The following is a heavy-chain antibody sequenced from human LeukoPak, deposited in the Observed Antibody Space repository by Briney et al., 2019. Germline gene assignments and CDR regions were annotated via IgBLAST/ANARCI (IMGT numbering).Heavy chain of an antibody. CDR3: ARYEVVSGSSWFDP. CDR1: GYTFTSYG. CDR2: ISAYNGNT. J-gene: IGHJ5*02. D-gene: IGHD1-14*01. Sequence: GASVKVSCKASGYTFTSYGISWVRQAPGRGLEWVGWISAYNGNTNYAQKLQGRVTMTTDTSTSTAYMELRSLRSDDTAVYYCARYEVVSGSSWFDPWGQGTLVTVSS. V-gene: IGHV1-18*01.